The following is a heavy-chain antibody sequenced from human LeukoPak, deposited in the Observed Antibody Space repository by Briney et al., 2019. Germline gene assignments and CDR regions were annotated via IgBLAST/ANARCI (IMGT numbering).Heavy chain of an antibody. D-gene: IGHD2-15*01. CDR3: ARGGIGKVVVAATRGIYYYYYGMDV. CDR2: INHSGSN. J-gene: IGHJ6*02. Sequence: SETLSLTCAVYSGSFSGYYWSWIPQPPGQGLEWIGEINHSGSNNYNPSLKSRVTISVDTSKNQFSLKLSSVTAADTAVYYCARGGIGKVVVAATRGIYYYYYGMDVWGQGTTVTVSS. V-gene: IGHV4-34*01. CDR1: SGSFSGYY.